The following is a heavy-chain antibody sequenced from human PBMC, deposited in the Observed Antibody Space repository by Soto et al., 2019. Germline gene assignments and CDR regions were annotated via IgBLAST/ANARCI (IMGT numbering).Heavy chain of an antibody. CDR3: TRDSSRVLDA. CDR2: TYYRSKWYT. J-gene: IGHJ6*02. CDR1: GDSISSNTAA. V-gene: IGHV6-1*01. Sequence: SQTLSLTCAVSGDSISSNTAAWNWIRQSPSRGLEWLARTYYRSKWYTDYAVAVKGRMTINPDTSNNHFSLHLNSVSPDDTAVYYCTRDSSRVLDAWGPGTTVTVSS.